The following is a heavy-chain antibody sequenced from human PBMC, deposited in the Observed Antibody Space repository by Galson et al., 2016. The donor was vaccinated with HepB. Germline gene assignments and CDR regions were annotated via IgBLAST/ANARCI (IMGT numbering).Heavy chain of an antibody. V-gene: IGHV1-18*01. Sequence: SVKVSCKASGYTFNSYGINWVRQAPGQGLEWMGWISTYNSDTNYAQKFQDRATMTTDTSTSTAYMELRTLRSDDTAVYYCARDRTAFGVVDDYWGQGTLVTVSS. J-gene: IGHJ4*02. CDR3: ARDRTAFGVVDDY. CDR1: GYTFNSYG. CDR2: ISTYNSDT. D-gene: IGHD3-3*01.